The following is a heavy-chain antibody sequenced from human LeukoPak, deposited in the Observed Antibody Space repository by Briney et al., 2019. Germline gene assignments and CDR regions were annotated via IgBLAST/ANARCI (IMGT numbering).Heavy chain of an antibody. V-gene: IGHV4-59*02. J-gene: IGHJ5*02. D-gene: IGHD7-27*01. Sequence: SETLSLTCTVSGASVTDYYWSWIRQSPGKGLEWISYIHHSGNSDYNPSLRSRVTTSLDTSRNQFSLNLISVTAADTAVYYCTRGHWGLQSWSQGTLVTVSS. CDR1: GASVTDYY. CDR2: IHHSGNS. CDR3: TRGHWGLQS.